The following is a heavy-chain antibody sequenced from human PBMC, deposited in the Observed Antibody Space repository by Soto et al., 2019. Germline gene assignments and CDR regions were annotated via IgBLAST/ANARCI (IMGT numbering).Heavy chain of an antibody. D-gene: IGHD4-17*01. CDR3: ARGYGDYGSDDYYCAMAV. CDR1: GFPFISFS. CDR2: ISSTGNFI. V-gene: IGHV3-21*06. Sequence: EVQLIESGGGLVKPGGSLRLSCAASGFPFISFSMHWVRQAPGKGLEWISSISSTGNFINYAESMKGRFTISRDNAQNSLFLQMNSLRAEDTALYYCARGYGDYGSDDYYCAMAVWGQGTTVTVSS. J-gene: IGHJ6*02.